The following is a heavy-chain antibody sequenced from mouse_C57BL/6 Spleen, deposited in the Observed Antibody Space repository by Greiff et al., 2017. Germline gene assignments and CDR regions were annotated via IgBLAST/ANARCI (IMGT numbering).Heavy chain of an antibody. CDR1: GYTFTSYW. CDR2: IHPNSGST. D-gene: IGHD2-3*01. CDR3: ARGVGYYTYYYAMDD. V-gene: IGHV1-64*01. Sequence: QVQLQQPGAELVKPGASVKLSCKASGYTFTSYWMHWVKQRPGQGLEWIGMIHPNSGSTNYNEKFKSKATLTVDKSSSTAYMQLSSLTSEDSAVYYCARGVGYYTYYYAMDDWGQGTSVTVSS. J-gene: IGHJ4*01.